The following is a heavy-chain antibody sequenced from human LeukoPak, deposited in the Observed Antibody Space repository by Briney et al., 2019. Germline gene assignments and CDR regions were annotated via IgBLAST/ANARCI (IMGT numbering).Heavy chain of an antibody. J-gene: IGHJ3*02. CDR2: IYYSGST. D-gene: IGHD3-22*01. CDR1: GGSISSYY. V-gene: IGHV4-59*01. CDR3: ARDGGAYYYDSSGYVLRAFDI. Sequence: PSETLSLTCTVSGGSISSYYWSWIRQPAGKGLEWIGYIYYSGSTNYNPSLKSRVTISVDTSKNQFSLKLSSVTAADTAVYYCARDGGAYYYDSSGYVLRAFDIWGQGTMVTVSS.